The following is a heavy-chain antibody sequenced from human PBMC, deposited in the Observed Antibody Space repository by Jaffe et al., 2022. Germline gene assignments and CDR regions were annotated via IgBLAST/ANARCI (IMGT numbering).Heavy chain of an antibody. Sequence: QVQLQESGPGLVKPSETLSLTCTVSGGSISSYYWSWIRQPPGKGLEWIGYIYYSGSTNYNPSLKSRVTISVDTSKNQFSLKLSSVTAADTAVYYCARDPTSSGWYDAFDIWGQGTMVTVSS. V-gene: IGHV4-59*01. CDR1: GGSISSYY. D-gene: IGHD6-19*01. CDR3: ARDPTSSGWYDAFDI. CDR2: IYYSGST. J-gene: IGHJ3*02.